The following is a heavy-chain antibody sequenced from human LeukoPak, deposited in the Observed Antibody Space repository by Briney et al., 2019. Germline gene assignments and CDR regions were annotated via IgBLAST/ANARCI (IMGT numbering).Heavy chain of an antibody. CDR1: GFTFSTYA. D-gene: IGHD1-7*01. Sequence: GGSLRLSCAASGFTFSTYAMSWVRLTPGKGLEWVSAITGNGVDTYHADSVKGRFSISRDNSKNTLYLQMNSLRVEDTALYHCARKGLGGELGGFDSWGQGTLVTVSS. V-gene: IGHV3-23*01. CDR3: ARKGLGGELGGFDS. CDR2: ITGNGVDT. J-gene: IGHJ4*02.